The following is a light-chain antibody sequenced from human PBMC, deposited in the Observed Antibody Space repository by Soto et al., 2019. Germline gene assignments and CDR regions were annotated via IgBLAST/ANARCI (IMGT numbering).Light chain of an antibody. CDR2: EVS. J-gene: IGLJ1*01. CDR3: SSYAGSHNDV. Sequence: QSALTQPPSASGSPGQSVTISCTGSSSDIGGYNYVSWYQQHPGKAPKLMIYEVSKRPSGVPDRLSGSKSGNTASLTVSGLQAEDEADYYCSSYAGSHNDVFGNGTKLTVL. CDR1: SSDIGGYNY. V-gene: IGLV2-8*01.